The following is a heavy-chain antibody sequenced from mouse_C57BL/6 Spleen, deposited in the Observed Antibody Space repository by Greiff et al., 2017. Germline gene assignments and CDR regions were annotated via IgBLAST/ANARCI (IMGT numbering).Heavy chain of an antibody. V-gene: IGHV1-22*01. CDR2: INPNNGGT. Sequence: EVQLQQSGPELVKPGASVKMSCKASGYTFTDYNMHWVKQSHGKSLEWIGYINPNNGGTSYNQKFKGKATLTVNKSSSTAYIALRSLTAEDSAVYYCARGDYGSSYYAMDYWGQGTSVTVSS. CDR1: GYTFTDYN. J-gene: IGHJ4*01. D-gene: IGHD1-1*01. CDR3: ARGDYGSSYYAMDY.